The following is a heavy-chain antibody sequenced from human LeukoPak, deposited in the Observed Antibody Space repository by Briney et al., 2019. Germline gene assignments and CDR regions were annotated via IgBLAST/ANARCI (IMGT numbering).Heavy chain of an antibody. CDR1: GFSFYTYA. D-gene: IGHD5-12*01. V-gene: IGHV3-23*01. Sequence: GGSLRLSCAASGFSFYTYAMSWVRQAPGKGLEWVSFITAGGRSTDYAESVKGRFTISRDNAKNTLYLQMNSLRAEDTAVYYCARAPDGGYQMEGFDYWGQGTLVTVSS. CDR2: ITAGGRST. CDR3: ARAPDGGYQMEGFDY. J-gene: IGHJ4*02.